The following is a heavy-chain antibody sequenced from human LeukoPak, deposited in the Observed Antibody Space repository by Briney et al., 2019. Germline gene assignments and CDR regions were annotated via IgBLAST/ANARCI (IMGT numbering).Heavy chain of an antibody. D-gene: IGHD6-6*01. CDR1: GYTFTSYD. CDR3: ARRIAASGTPLGY. V-gene: IGHV1-8*03. Sequence: ASVKVSCKASGYTFTSYDINWVRQATRQGLEWMGWMNPNSGNTGYAQKFQGRVTITRNTSISTAYMELSSLRSEDTAVYYCARRIAASGTPLGYWGQGTLLTVSS. J-gene: IGHJ4*02. CDR2: MNPNSGNT.